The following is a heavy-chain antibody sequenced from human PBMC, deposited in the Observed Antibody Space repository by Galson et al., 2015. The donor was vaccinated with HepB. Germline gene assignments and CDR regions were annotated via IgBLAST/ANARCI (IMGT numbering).Heavy chain of an antibody. CDR1: GYSFTSYW. CDR3: ATTRYYDSSGYYPGAFDI. Sequence: QSGAEVKKPGESLKISCKGSGYSFTSYWIGWVRQMPGKGLEWMGIIYPGDSDTRYSPSFQGQVTISADKSISTAYLQWSSLKASDTAMYYCATTRYYDSSGYYPGAFDIWGQGTMVTVSS. J-gene: IGHJ3*02. D-gene: IGHD3-22*01. CDR2: IYPGDSDT. V-gene: IGHV5-51*01.